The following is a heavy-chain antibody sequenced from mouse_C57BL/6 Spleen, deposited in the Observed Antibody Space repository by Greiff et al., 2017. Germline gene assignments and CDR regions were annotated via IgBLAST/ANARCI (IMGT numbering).Heavy chain of an antibody. CDR3: ARGYGSSYDFDY. CDR1: GYTFTSYW. CDR2: IHPNSGST. J-gene: IGHJ2*01. V-gene: IGHV1-64*01. Sequence: QVQLQQPGAELVKPGASVKLSCKASGYTFTSYWMHWVKQRPGQGLEWIGMIHPNSGSTNYNEKFKSKATLTVDKSSSTADMQLSSLTSEDSAVYYCARGYGSSYDFDYWGQGTTLTVSS. D-gene: IGHD1-1*01.